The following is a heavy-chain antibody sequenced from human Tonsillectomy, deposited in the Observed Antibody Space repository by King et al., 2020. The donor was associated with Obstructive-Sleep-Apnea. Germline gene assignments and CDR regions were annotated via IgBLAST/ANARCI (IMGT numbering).Heavy chain of an antibody. Sequence: VQLVESGGGVVQPGRSLRLSCAASGFTFSNYGMHWVRQAPGERLEWVAIISYDGSDKYYADSLKGRFTITRDNSKSTLYLQMNSLRPEDTAVYYCGGYNLFDPWGQGTLVTVSS. CDR2: ISYDGSDK. D-gene: IGHD6-13*01. CDR3: GGYNLFDP. V-gene: IGHV3-30*03. CDR1: GFTFSNYG. J-gene: IGHJ5*02.